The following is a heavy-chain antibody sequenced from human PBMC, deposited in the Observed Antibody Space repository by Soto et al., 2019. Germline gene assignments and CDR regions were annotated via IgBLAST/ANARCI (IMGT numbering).Heavy chain of an antibody. CDR2: ISSSGSTI. J-gene: IGHJ6*03. CDR1: GFTFSDYY. CDR3: ASTSSVVVPAAMPLSYYYYMDV. D-gene: IGHD2-2*01. Sequence: GGSLRLSCAASGFTFSDYYMSWIRQAPGKGLEWVSYISSSGSTIYYADSVKGRFTISRDNAKNSLYLQMNSLRAEDTAVYYCASTSSVVVPAAMPLSYYYYMDVWGKGTTVTVSS. V-gene: IGHV3-11*01.